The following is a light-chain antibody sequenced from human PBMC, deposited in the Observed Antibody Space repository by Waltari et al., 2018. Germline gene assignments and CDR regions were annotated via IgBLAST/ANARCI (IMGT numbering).Light chain of an antibody. J-gene: IGLJ1*01. CDR2: EVA. CDR1: RSYVGGKNF. Sequence: QSALTQPASVSGSPGQSLRIPCTGTRSYVGGKNFLTWYQQHPGKAPQFMIYEVANRPAGVSNRFSGSKSGNTASLTISGLQAEDEADYYCSSYTSSSTRVFGTGTKVTVL. CDR3: SSYTSSSTRV. V-gene: IGLV2-14*01.